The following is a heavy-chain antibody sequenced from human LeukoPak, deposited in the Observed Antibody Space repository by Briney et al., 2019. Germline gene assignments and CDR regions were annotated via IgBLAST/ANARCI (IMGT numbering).Heavy chain of an antibody. J-gene: IGHJ4*02. CDR2: IKQDGSEK. CDR3: AREWGGYSSSWSARFDY. Sequence: PGGSLRLSCAASGFTFSSYWMSWVRQAPGKGLEWVANIKQDGSEKYYVDSVKGRFTISRDNAKNSLYLQMNSLRAEDTAVYYCAREWGGYSSSWSARFDYWGQGTLVTVSS. CDR1: GFTFSSYW. D-gene: IGHD6-13*01. V-gene: IGHV3-7*01.